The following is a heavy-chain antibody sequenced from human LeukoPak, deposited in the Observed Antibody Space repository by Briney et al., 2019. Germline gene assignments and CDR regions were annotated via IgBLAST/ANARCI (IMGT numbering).Heavy chain of an antibody. CDR3: ARHLGGDRTSGYYNY. Sequence: GESLKISCKASGYSFTYYFIAWVRQMPGKGLEWMGIIYPGDSDTKYSPSFQGQVTISADKSTNTAYLQWSSLEASDTAMYYCARHLGGDRTSGYYNYWGQRTLVTVSS. CDR1: GYSFTYYF. D-gene: IGHD3-3*01. CDR2: IYPGDSDT. V-gene: IGHV5-51*01. J-gene: IGHJ4*02.